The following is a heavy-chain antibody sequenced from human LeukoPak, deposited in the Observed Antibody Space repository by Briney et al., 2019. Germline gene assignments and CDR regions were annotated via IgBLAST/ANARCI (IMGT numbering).Heavy chain of an antibody. CDR2: IYPGDSDT. D-gene: IGHD3-10*01. Sequence: GESLKISCKGSGYSFTSYWIGWVRQMPGKGLEWMGIIYPGDSDTRYSLSFQGQVTISADKSISTAYLQWSSLKASDTAMYYCARQGVRGVTPNWFDPWGQGTLVTVSS. J-gene: IGHJ5*02. V-gene: IGHV5-51*01. CDR1: GYSFTSYW. CDR3: ARQGVRGVTPNWFDP.